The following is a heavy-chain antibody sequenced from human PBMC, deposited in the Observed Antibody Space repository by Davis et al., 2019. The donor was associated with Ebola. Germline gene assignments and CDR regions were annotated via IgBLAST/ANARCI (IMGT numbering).Heavy chain of an antibody. CDR1: GFTFSSYG. D-gene: IGHD6-13*01. V-gene: IGHV3-13*01. J-gene: IGHJ4*02. CDR3: ARDTTVAGGGQNY. Sequence: GESLKISCAASGFTFSSYGMHWVRQATGKGLEWVSAIGTAGDTYYPGSVKGRFTISRGNAKNSLYLQMSSLRVEDTAVYYCARDTTVAGGGQNYWGQGTLVTVSS. CDR2: IGTAGDT.